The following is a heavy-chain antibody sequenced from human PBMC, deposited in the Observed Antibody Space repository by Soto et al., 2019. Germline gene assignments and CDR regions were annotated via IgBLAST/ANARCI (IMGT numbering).Heavy chain of an antibody. CDR1: GYTFTSYY. CDR2: INPSGGST. Sequence: ASVKVSCKASGYTFTSYYMHWVRQAPGQGLEWMGIINPSGGSTSYAQKFQGRVTMTRDTSTSTVYMELSSLRSEDTAVYYCARDCGEYYDFWSGYPPTDYGMDVWGQGTTVTVS. CDR3: ARDCGEYYDFWSGYPPTDYGMDV. J-gene: IGHJ6*02. D-gene: IGHD3-3*01. V-gene: IGHV1-46*01.